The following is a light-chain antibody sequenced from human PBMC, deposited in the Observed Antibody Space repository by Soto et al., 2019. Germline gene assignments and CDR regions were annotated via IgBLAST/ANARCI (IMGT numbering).Light chain of an antibody. CDR2: DAS. Sequence: DIQMTQSPSTLSASLGDRFAITCRASQSISSWLAWYQQKPGKAPKLLIYDASSLESGVPSRFSGSGSGTEFTLTISSLQPDDFATYYCQQYNSVTFGQGTKVDVK. V-gene: IGKV1-5*01. CDR3: QQYNSVT. J-gene: IGKJ1*01. CDR1: QSISSW.